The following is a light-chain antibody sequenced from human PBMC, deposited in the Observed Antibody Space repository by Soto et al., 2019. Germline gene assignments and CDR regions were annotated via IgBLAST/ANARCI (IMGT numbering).Light chain of an antibody. Sequence: QSVLTQPPSASGSPGQSVTLSCTGTSSDVGAYNYVSWYQQHPGKAPKLMIYEVSKRPSGVPDRFSVSKSGNTASLAVSGLQAEDEAAYCCSSYAGSDNFVVFGGGTKLA. CDR2: EVS. CDR1: SSDVGAYNY. V-gene: IGLV2-8*01. J-gene: IGLJ2*01. CDR3: SSYAGSDNFVV.